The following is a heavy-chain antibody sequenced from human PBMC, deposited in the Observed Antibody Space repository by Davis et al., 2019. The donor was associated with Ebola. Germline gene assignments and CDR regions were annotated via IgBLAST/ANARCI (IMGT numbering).Heavy chain of an antibody. D-gene: IGHD3-10*01. V-gene: IGHV3-48*03. Sequence: PGGSLRLSCAASGFTFSSYEMNWVRQAPGKGLEWVSYISSSGSTIYYADSVKGRFTISRDNAKNSLYLQMNSLRAEDTAVYYCARDYYYGSGSYYNPQFDYWGQGTLVTVSS. CDR3: ARDYYYGSGSYYNPQFDY. CDR2: ISSSGSTI. CDR1: GFTFSSYE. J-gene: IGHJ4*02.